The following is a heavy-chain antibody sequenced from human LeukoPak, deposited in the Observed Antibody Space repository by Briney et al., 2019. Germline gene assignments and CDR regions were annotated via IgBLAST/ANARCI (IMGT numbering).Heavy chain of an antibody. D-gene: IGHD3-10*01. J-gene: IGHJ5*02. CDR3: ARDPHPMVRGVMEYNWFDP. V-gene: IGHV1-2*02. CDR1: GYTFTGYY. Sequence: ASVKVSCKASGYTFTGYYMHWVRQAPGQGLEWMGWINPNSGGTNYAQKFQGRVTMTRDTSISTAYMELSRLRSDDTAVYYCARDPHPMVRGVMEYNWFDPRGQGTLVSVSS. CDR2: INPNSGGT.